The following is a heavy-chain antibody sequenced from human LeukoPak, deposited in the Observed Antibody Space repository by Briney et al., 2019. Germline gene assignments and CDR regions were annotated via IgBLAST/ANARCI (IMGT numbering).Heavy chain of an antibody. V-gene: IGHV3-53*01. J-gene: IGHJ4*02. CDR1: GFTVSSNY. CDR2: IYSGGST. CDR3: ARESSSGPFDY. D-gene: IGHD2-8*02. Sequence: GGSLRLSCAASGFTVSSNYMSWVRQAPGKGLEWVSVIYSGGSTYYADSVKGRFTISRDNAKNSLYLQMSSLRAEDTAVYYCARESSSGPFDYWGQGTLVTVSS.